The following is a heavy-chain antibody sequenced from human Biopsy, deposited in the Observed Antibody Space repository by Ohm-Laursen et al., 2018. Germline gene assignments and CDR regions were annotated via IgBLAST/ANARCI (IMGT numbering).Heavy chain of an antibody. J-gene: IGHJ4*02. D-gene: IGHD6-19*01. Sequence: GTLSLTCAASGDSISFPYWGWFRQPPGKGREYIGSTHDTGTTDYSPSLKTRVSLSVDTSTKVFSLILSSVTAADTAVYYCAAGATWLVHYWGQGTLVTVSS. CDR2: THDTGTT. V-gene: IGHV4-59*11. CDR3: AAGATWLVHY. CDR1: GDSISFPY.